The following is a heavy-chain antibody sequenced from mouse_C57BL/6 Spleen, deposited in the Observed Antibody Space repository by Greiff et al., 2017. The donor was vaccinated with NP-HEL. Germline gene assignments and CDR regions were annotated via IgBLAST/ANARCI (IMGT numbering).Heavy chain of an antibody. D-gene: IGHD1-1*01. V-gene: IGHV1-4*01. J-gene: IGHJ2*01. Sequence: QVQLKESGAELARPGASVKMSCKASGYTFTSYTMHWVKQRPGQGLEWIGYINPSSGYTKYNQKFKDKATLNADKSSSTAYMQLSSLTSEDSAVYYCARSGTTVVFDYWGQGTTLTVSS. CDR2: INPSSGYT. CDR1: GYTFTSYT. CDR3: ARSGTTVVFDY.